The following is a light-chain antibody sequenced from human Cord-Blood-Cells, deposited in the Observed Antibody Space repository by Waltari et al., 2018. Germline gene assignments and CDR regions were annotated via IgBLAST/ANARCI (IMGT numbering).Light chain of an antibody. V-gene: IGLV2-23*01. CDR1: SSDVGSNNL. CDR2: ECS. J-gene: IGLJ3*02. CDR3: CSYAGSSTV. Sequence: QSALTQPAYVSGSPGKSLTLPCTGTSSDVGSNNLVPWYQQHPGKAPKLMIYECSKRPSGVSNRFSGSKSGNTASLTISGLQAEDEADYYCCSYAGSSTVFGGGTKLTVL.